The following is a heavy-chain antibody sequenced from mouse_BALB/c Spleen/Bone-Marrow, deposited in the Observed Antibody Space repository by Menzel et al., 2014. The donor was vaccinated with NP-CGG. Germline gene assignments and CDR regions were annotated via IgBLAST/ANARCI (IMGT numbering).Heavy chain of an antibody. V-gene: IGHV1S33*01. CDR2: IYPGNGST. J-gene: IGHJ1*01. CDR1: GYTFTSYD. Sequence: ESGPELVKPGALVKISCKASGYTFTSYDINWVKQRPGQGLEWIGWIYPGNGSTKYNEKFKGKATLTADNSSSTAYMQLSSLTSESSAVYFCARRANYWYFDVWGAGTTVTVSS. CDR3: ARRANYWYFDV. D-gene: IGHD2-3*01.